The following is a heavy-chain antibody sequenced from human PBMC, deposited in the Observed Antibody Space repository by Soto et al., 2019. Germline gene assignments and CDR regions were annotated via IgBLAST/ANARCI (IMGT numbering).Heavy chain of an antibody. D-gene: IGHD3-16*01. CDR3: ARGPGIMAKIDY. J-gene: IGHJ4*02. CDR1: GGSISSGGYY. Sequence: QVQLQESGPGLVKPSQTLSLTCTVSGGSISSGGYYWSWIRQHPGKGLEWIGYIYYSGSTYYNPSRKSRVTISVDPFKNPFLLKLIAVTAPDTAVYYWARGPGIMAKIDYWGQGTLVTVSS. CDR2: IYYSGST. V-gene: IGHV4-31*03.